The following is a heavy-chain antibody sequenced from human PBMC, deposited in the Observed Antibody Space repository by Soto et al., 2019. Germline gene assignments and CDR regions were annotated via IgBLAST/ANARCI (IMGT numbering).Heavy chain of an antibody. V-gene: IGHV3-15*07. CDR2: IKSQADGGTI. D-gene: IGHD1-26*01. CDR1: GFTFSSYA. CDR3: ARRSGTYSPFYYYYCLVV. Sequence: PGGSLRLSCSASGFTFSSYAMNWVRQAPGEGLEWVGRIKSQADGGTIVYATPVKGRFTISRDDSKNTLYLQMNSLTTEDTAFYYCARRSGTYSPFYYYYCLVVWGQGTTVSVSS. J-gene: IGHJ6*02.